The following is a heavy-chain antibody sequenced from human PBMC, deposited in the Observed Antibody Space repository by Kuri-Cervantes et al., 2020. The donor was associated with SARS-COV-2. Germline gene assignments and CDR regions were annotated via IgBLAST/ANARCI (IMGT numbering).Heavy chain of an antibody. Sequence: GGSLRLSCAASGFTASSKYMSWVRPAPGKGLEWVSVIYSGGSTYFADSVKGRFTISRDNSKNTLYPQMNSLRAEDTAVYYCARDLGTIQGRDYWGQGTLVTVSS. CDR1: GFTASSKY. V-gene: IGHV3-66*02. CDR3: ARDLGTIQGRDY. D-gene: IGHD1-1*01. J-gene: IGHJ4*02. CDR2: IYSGGST.